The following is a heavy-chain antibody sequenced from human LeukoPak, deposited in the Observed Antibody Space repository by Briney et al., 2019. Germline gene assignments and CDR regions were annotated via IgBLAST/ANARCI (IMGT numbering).Heavy chain of an antibody. Sequence: PSETLFLTCTVSGYSISSGYYWGWIRQPPGKGLEWIGSIYHSGSTYYNPSLKSRVTISVDTSKNQFSLKLSSVTAADTAVYYCARVDYGGNSVDYWGQGTLVTVSS. V-gene: IGHV4-38-2*02. D-gene: IGHD4-23*01. CDR3: ARVDYGGNSVDY. J-gene: IGHJ4*02. CDR2: IYHSGST. CDR1: GYSISSGYY.